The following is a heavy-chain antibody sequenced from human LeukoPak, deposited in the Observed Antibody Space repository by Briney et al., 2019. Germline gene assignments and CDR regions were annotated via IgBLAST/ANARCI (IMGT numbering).Heavy chain of an antibody. CDR2: IRSDGSNK. V-gene: IGHV3-30*02. D-gene: IGHD6-13*01. CDR1: GFTFSNYG. J-gene: IGHJ4*02. Sequence: GGSLRLSCAASGFTFSNYGIHWVRQAPGKGLEWVTFIRSDGSNKYYADSVKGRFTVSRDNSKNTLYLQMNSLRAEDTAVYYCVRGAYSSSWLNFDYWGQGTLVTVSS. CDR3: VRGAYSSSWLNFDY.